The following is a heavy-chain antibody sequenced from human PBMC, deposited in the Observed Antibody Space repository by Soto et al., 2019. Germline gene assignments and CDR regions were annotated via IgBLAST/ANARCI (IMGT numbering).Heavy chain of an antibody. CDR1: GDSIDNTVFF. J-gene: IGHJ5*02. D-gene: IGHD4-17*01. Sequence: SETRSLTWSVSGDSIDNTVFFWNWIRQHPEKGLEWIGYISSSGKTYYNPSLKSRVTMSLDTSRNQFSLNLASVTAADTAVYFCARHLSGDYPNSNWFDPWGQGTLVTVSS. CDR2: ISSSGKT. CDR3: ARHLSGDYPNSNWFDP. V-gene: IGHV4-31*02.